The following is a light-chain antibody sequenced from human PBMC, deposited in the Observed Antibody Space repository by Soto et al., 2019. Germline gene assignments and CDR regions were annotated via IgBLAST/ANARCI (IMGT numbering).Light chain of an antibody. CDR2: EGS. V-gene: IGLV2-23*01. J-gene: IGLJ2*01. CDR1: SSDVGSYNL. Sequence: QSALTQPASVSGSPGQTITISCTGTSSDVGSYNLVSWYQQHPGKAPKLMIYEGSKRPSGVSNRFSGSKSGNTASLTISGLQAEDEGDYYCCSYAGSSSVVLGGGTRLTVL. CDR3: CSYAGSSSVV.